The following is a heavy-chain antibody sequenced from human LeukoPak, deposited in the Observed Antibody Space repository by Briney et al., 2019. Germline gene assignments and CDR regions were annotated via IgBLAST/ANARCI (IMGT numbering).Heavy chain of an antibody. CDR3: ARDRDPPLGSFDH. V-gene: IGHV3-21*01. J-gene: IGHJ4*02. CDR1: GFTFSSYS. Sequence: TGGSLRLSCAASGFTFSSYSMNWVRQAPGKGLEWVSSISSSSSYIYYADSVKGRFTISRDNAKNSLYLQMNSLRAEDTAVYYCARDRDPPLGSFDHWGQGTLVTVSS. CDR2: ISSSSSYI.